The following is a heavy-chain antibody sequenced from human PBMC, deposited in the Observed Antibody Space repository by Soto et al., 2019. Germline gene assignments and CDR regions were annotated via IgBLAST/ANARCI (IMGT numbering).Heavy chain of an antibody. CDR3: ARIKLEAAMADQHLDY. CDR1: GGSISSGGYY. Sequence: QVQLQESGPGLVKPSQTLSLTCTVSGGSISSGGYYWSWIRQHPGKGLEWIGYIYYSGSTYYNPSLKCRVTISVDTYKNQFSLKLSSVTAADTAVYYCARIKLEAAMADQHLDYWGQGTLVTVSS. J-gene: IGHJ4*02. CDR2: IYYSGST. D-gene: IGHD5-18*01. V-gene: IGHV4-31*03.